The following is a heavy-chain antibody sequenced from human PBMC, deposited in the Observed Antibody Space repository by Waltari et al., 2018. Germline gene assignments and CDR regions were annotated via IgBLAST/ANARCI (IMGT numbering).Heavy chain of an antibody. CDR3: ARPLGGAFDI. Sequence: QVQLVESGGGVVQPGRSLRLSCAASGFTFSSYAMHWVRQAPGKGLELVAVILYDGSNKYYADSVKGRFTISRDNSKNTLYLQMNSLRAEDTAVYYCARPLGGAFDIWGQGTMVTVSS. CDR1: GFTFSSYA. V-gene: IGHV3-30*14. D-gene: IGHD3-16*01. CDR2: ILYDGSNK. J-gene: IGHJ3*02.